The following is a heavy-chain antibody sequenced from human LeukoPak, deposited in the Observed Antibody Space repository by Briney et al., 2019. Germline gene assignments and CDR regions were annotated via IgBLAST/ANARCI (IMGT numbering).Heavy chain of an antibody. D-gene: IGHD5-12*01. CDR1: GFTFSSYS. J-gene: IGHJ3*02. Sequence: GGSLRLSCAASGFTFSSYSMNWVRQAPGKGLEWVSSISSSSSYIYYADSVKGRFTISRGNAKNSLYLQMNSLRAEDTAVYYCARGGMVATISAFDIWGQGTMVTVSS. V-gene: IGHV3-21*01. CDR2: ISSSSSYI. CDR3: ARGGMVATISAFDI.